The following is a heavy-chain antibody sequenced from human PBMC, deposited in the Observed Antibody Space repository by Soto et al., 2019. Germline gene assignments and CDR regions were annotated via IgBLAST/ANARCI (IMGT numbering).Heavy chain of an antibody. V-gene: IGHV1-69*13. J-gene: IGHJ5*02. CDR1: GGTFSSYG. CDR2: IIPIFGTA. D-gene: IGHD2-2*01. Sequence: SVKVSCKASGGTFSSYGISWVRQSPVQGLEWMGGIIPIFGTANYAQKFQGRVTITADESTSTAYMELSSLRSEDTAVYYCARLGYCSSTSCYAWFDPWGQGTLVTVSS. CDR3: ARLGYCSSTSCYAWFDP.